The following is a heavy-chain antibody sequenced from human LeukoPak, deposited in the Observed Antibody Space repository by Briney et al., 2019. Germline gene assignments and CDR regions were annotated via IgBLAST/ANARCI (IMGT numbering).Heavy chain of an antibody. Sequence: SQTLSLTCTVSGGSISSGGYYWSWIRQHPGKGLEWIGYIYYSGSTYYNPSLKSRIIISVDTSKNQFSLKLSSVTAADTAVYYCTRVSGYSSGATFDYWGQGTLVTVSS. V-gene: IGHV4-31*03. CDR3: TRVSGYSSGATFDY. D-gene: IGHD6-19*01. J-gene: IGHJ4*02. CDR2: IYYSGST. CDR1: GGSISSGGYY.